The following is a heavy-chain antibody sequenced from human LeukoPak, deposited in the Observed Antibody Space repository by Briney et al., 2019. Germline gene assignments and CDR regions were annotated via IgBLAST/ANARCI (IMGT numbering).Heavy chain of an antibody. J-gene: IGHJ4*02. Sequence: PSETLSLTCAVSGGSISSTNWWSWVRQPPGKGLEWIGEIYRSGTTNYKPSLKSRVTISLDKSRNHFSLKLTSVTAADSAVYYCAGRSPYSTGWSSYFDYWGQGALVTVSS. V-gene: IGHV4-4*02. CDR1: GGSISSTNW. CDR3: AGRSPYSTGWSSYFDY. CDR2: IYRSGTT. D-gene: IGHD6-19*01.